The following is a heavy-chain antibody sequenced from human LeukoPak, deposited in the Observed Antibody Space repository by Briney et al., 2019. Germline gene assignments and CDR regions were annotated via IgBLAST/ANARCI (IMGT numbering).Heavy chain of an antibody. CDR3: ARQVAANKIFDY. CDR1: GYSFTTYW. V-gene: IGHV5-51*01. J-gene: IGHJ4*02. Sequence: PGESLKISCKGSGYSFTTYWIGWVRQMPGKGLEWMGIIYPGDSDTRYSPSFQGQVTISADKSISTAYPQWSSLKASDSAMYYCARQVAANKIFDYWGQGTLVTVSS. D-gene: IGHD6-19*01. CDR2: IYPGDSDT.